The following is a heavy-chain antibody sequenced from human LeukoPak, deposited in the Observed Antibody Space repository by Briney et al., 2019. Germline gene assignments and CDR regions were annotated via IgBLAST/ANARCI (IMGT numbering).Heavy chain of an antibody. V-gene: IGHV1-69*05. J-gene: IGHJ3*02. D-gene: IGHD4-23*01. CDR3: ARTGRWPLSDAFDI. CDR2: IIPIFGTA. Sequence: SVKVSCKASGGTFSSYAISWVRQAPGQGLEWMGRIIPIFGTANYAQKFQGRVTITTDESTSTAYMELSSLRSEDTAVYYCARTGRWPLSDAFDIWGQGTMVTVSS. CDR1: GGTFSSYA.